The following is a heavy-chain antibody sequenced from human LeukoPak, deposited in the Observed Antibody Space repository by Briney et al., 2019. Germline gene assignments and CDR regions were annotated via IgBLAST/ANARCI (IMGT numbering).Heavy chain of an antibody. D-gene: IGHD5-18*01. Sequence: SETLSLTCTVSGYSISSGYYWGWIRQPPGKGLEWIGSIYYSGSTYYNPSLKSRVTISVDTSKNQFSLKLTSVTAADTAVYYCARTTEGGYTYGYFYYYYMDVWGKGTTVTISS. CDR2: IYYSGST. CDR1: GYSISSGYY. V-gene: IGHV4-38-2*02. J-gene: IGHJ6*03. CDR3: ARTTEGGYTYGYFYYYYMDV.